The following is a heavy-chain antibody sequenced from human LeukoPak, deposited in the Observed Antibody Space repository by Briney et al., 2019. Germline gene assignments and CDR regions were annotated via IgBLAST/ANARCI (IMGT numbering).Heavy chain of an antibody. Sequence: PGGSLRLSCAASGFTFSSYGMHWVRQAPGKGLEWVAVISYDGSNKYYADSVKGRFTISRDDSKNTLYLQMNSLRAEDTAVYYCARAGGSYQIRNIDYWGQGTLVTVSS. CDR2: ISYDGSNK. J-gene: IGHJ4*02. D-gene: IGHD1-26*01. CDR1: GFTFSSYG. V-gene: IGHV3-30*03. CDR3: ARAGGSYQIRNIDY.